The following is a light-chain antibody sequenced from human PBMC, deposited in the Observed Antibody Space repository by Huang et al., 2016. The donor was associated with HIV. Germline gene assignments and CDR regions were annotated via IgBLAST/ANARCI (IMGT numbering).Light chain of an antibody. J-gene: IGKJ4*01. CDR2: DAS. Sequence: DIQMTQSPSSLSASVGDRVTITCRASQIIGTYLNWYQQKPGKGPKRLIYDASTLQSVVPSRCSGSGSGTDFTLTISSLQPDDFATDYCQQSYSTPLTFGGGTKVEIK. CDR1: QIIGTY. CDR3: QQSYSTPLT. V-gene: IGKV1-39*01.